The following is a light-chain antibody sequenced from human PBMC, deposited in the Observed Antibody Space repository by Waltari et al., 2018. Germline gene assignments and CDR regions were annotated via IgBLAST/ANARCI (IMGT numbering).Light chain of an antibody. J-gene: IGLJ2*01. CDR3: QVWDSSGDLLVI. CDR2: DDS. Sequence: SYVLTQPHSVSVAPGQTARITCGGDNIEAKSVHWYQQKPGQAPVVVVFDDSDRPPGIPERFSGANSGNTATLTISRVEGGDEADYFCQVWDSSGDLLVIFGGGTKLTVL. V-gene: IGLV3-21*02. CDR1: NIEAKS.